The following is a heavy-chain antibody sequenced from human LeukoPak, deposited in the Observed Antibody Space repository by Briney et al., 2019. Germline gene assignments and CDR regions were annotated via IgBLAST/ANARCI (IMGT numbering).Heavy chain of an antibody. Sequence: SVKVSCKASGGTFSSYAISWVRQAPGQGLEWMGGIIPIFGTANYAQKFQGRVTITTDESTSTAYMELSSLRSEDTAVYYCASTLYIAALPYYYYMDVWGKGTTVTVSS. CDR1: GGTFSSYA. CDR3: ASTLYIAALPYYYYMDV. CDR2: IIPIFGTA. J-gene: IGHJ6*03. D-gene: IGHD6-13*01. V-gene: IGHV1-69*05.